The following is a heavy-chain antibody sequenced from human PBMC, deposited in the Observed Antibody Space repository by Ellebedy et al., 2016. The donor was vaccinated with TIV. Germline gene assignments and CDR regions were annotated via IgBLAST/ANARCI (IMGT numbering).Heavy chain of an antibody. Sequence: ASVKVSCKASGYTFTSYAMHWVRQAPGQRLEWMGWINAGNGNTKYSQKFQGRVTITRDTSASTAYMELSSLRSEDTAVYYCARAFSLVVAATDNWFDPWGQGTLVTVSS. D-gene: IGHD2-15*01. CDR1: GYTFTSYA. CDR3: ARAFSLVVAATDNWFDP. CDR2: INAGNGNT. V-gene: IGHV1-3*01. J-gene: IGHJ5*02.